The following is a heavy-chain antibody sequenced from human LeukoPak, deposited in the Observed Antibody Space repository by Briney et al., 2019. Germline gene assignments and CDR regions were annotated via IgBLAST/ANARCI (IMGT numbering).Heavy chain of an antibody. CDR1: GYTFTGYY. Sequence: ASVKVSCKASGYTFTGYYMHWVRQAPGQGLEWMGWISPNSGATNYAQNFQARVTMTGDTSISTAYMELSSLRSDDTAVYYCARLAGGSSWSNFDFWGQGTLVTVSS. J-gene: IGHJ4*02. CDR2: ISPNSGAT. V-gene: IGHV1-2*02. CDR3: ARLAGGSSWSNFDF. D-gene: IGHD6-13*01.